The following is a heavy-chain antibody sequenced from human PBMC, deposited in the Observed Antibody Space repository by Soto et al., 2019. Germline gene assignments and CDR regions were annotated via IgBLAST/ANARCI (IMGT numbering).Heavy chain of an antibody. CDR3: AKVRIRGAAADRGYYGMDV. Sequence: EVQLLESGGGLVQPGGSLRLSCAGSGFTFSSYGMSWVHQAPGKGLEWVSGMSGSNGDTYYADSVKGRFTISRDNLKNALFLQMSSLRVEDTAVYYCAKVRIRGAAADRGYYGMDVWGQGTTVTVSS. D-gene: IGHD6-25*01. CDR1: GFTFSSYG. CDR2: MSGSNGDT. V-gene: IGHV3-23*01. J-gene: IGHJ6*02.